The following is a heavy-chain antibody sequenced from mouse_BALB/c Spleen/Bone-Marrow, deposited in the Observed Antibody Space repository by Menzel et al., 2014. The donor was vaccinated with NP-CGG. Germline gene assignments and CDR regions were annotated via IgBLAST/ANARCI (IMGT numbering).Heavy chain of an antibody. CDR3: ARTGYDYYFDY. V-gene: IGHV1-69*01. CDR2: IDTSDSYT. Sequence: QVQLQQPGAELVMPGASVKMSCKASGYTFTDYWIHWVKQRPGQGLEWIGAIDTSDSYTSYNQKFKGKATLTVDESSSTAYMQLSSLTSEDSAVYYCARTGYDYYFDYWGQGTTLTVSS. CDR1: GYTFTDYW. J-gene: IGHJ2*01. D-gene: IGHD3-1*01.